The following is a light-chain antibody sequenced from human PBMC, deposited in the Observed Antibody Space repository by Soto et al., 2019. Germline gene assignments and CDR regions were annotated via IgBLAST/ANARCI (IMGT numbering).Light chain of an antibody. CDR2: GAS. CDR1: QSVSLS. V-gene: IGKV3-15*01. CDR3: QQRNSYPIT. Sequence: EIVLTQSPATLSVSLGDSATLSCRASQSVSLSLAWYQMRPGQPPRLLIYGASTRATDIPARFSGSGSGTEFTLTISSLQPEDCATYYCQQRNSYPITFGQGRLLEVK. J-gene: IGKJ5*01.